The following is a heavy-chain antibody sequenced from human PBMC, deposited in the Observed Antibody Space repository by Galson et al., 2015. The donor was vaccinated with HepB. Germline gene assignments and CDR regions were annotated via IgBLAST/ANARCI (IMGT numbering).Heavy chain of an antibody. CDR2: VTGSGDRT. V-gene: IGHV3-23*01. D-gene: IGHD4/OR15-4a*01. CDR3: ATTKFGNGAYWTFEI. J-gene: IGHJ3*02. Sequence: SLRLSCAASGFRFNSYAMTWVRQAPGKGLEWVSGVTGSGDRTYYADFVKDRFTVARDNARNAVFLQMTSLRAEDTAVYYCATTKFGNGAYWTFEIWGQGTLVTVSS. CDR1: GFRFNSYA.